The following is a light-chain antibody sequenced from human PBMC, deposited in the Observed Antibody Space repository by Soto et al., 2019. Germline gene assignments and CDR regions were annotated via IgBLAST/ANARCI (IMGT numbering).Light chain of an antibody. CDR1: TSNIRAGYD. J-gene: IGLJ1*01. CDR2: ADN. V-gene: IGLV1-40*01. CDR3: QSYDSSLSGPYV. Sequence: SVLTQPPSVSGAPGQRLTISCTGNTSNIRAGYDVHWFQQLPGTAPKLLIFADNNRPSGVPDRFSGSKSGTSASLAITGLQAEDEADYYCQSYDSSLSGPYVFGTGTKVTVL.